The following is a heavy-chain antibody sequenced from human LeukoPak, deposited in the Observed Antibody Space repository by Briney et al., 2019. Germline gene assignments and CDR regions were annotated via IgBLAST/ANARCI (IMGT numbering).Heavy chain of an antibody. D-gene: IGHD2-21*02. CDR3: ARHISDCGGDCPFDS. J-gene: IGHJ4*02. Sequence: GESLQISCKGSGYRFTTYWIGWVRQLPGKGLEWMGIIYPGDSDTRYSPSFQDQVTISADKSISTASLQWSSLKASDTAMYYCARHISDCGGDCPFDSWGQGTLVTVSS. V-gene: IGHV5-51*01. CDR2: IYPGDSDT. CDR1: GYRFTTYW.